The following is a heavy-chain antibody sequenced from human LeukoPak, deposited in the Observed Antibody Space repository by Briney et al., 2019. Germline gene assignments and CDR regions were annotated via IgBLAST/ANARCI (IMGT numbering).Heavy chain of an antibody. D-gene: IGHD5-18*01. CDR2: IYYSGST. CDR3: ARPRIQLWLPGY. Sequence: SETLSLTCTVSGGSISSSNYYWGWIRQPPGKGLEWIGSIYYSGSTYYSPSLKSRVTISVDTSKNQFSLKLSSVTAADTAVYYCARPRIQLWLPGYWGQGTLVTVSS. J-gene: IGHJ4*02. CDR1: GGSISSSNYY. V-gene: IGHV4-39*07.